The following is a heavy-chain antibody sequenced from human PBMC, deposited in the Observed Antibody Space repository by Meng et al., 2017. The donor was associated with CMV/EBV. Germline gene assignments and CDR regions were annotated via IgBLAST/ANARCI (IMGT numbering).Heavy chain of an antibody. D-gene: IGHD6-6*01. J-gene: IGHJ5*02. CDR2: ISPNSGGT. V-gene: IGHV1-2*02. CDR1: GYTFTDYY. CDR3: ARDVSSSVLVSWFDP. Sequence: ASVKVSCKASGYTFTDYYMHWVRQVPGQGLEWMGWISPNSGGTNYAQKFQGRVTMTRDTSISPAYMELSRLRSDDTAVYYCARDVSSSVLVSWFDPWGQGTLVTVSS.